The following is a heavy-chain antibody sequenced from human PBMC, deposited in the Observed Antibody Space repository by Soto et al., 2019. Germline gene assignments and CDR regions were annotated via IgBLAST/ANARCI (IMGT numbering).Heavy chain of an antibody. CDR3: ATESSDWSPPFDY. D-gene: IGHD6-19*01. CDR2: IFPGDSDT. V-gene: IGHV5-51*01. CDR1: GYSFTSYW. J-gene: IGHJ4*02. Sequence: GESLKISCKGSGYSFTSYWITWVRQMPGKGLEWMGIIFPGDSDTRYSPSFQGQVTISADKSISTAYLQWSSLKASDTAMYYCATESSDWSPPFDYWGQGTLVTVSS.